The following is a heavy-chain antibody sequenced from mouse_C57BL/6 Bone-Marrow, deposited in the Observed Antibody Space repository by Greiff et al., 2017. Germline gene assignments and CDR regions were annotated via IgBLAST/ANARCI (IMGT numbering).Heavy chain of an antibody. CDR2: ISSGGDYI. CDR1: GFTFSSYA. Sequence: EVQGVESGEGLVKPGGSLKLSCAASGFTFSSYAMSWVRQTPEKRLEWVAYISSGGDYIYYADTVKGRFTISRDNARNTLYLQMSSLKSEDTAMYYCTRFITTVVATRYFDVWGTGTTVTVSS. V-gene: IGHV5-9-1*02. J-gene: IGHJ1*03. CDR3: TRFITTVVATRYFDV. D-gene: IGHD1-1*01.